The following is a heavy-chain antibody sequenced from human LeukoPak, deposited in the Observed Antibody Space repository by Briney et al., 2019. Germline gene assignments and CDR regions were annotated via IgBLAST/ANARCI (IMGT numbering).Heavy chain of an antibody. Sequence: SETLSLTCAVYGGSFSGYYWSWIRQPPGKGLEWIGEINHSGSTYYNPSLKSRVTISVDRSKNQFSLKLSSVTAADTAVYYCARGRAFDIWGQGAMVTVSS. V-gene: IGHV4-34*01. CDR1: GGSFSGYY. CDR2: INHSGST. J-gene: IGHJ3*02. CDR3: ARGRAFDI.